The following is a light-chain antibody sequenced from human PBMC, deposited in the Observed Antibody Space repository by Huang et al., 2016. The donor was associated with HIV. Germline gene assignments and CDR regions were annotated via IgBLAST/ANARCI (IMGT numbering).Light chain of an antibody. V-gene: IGKV2-28*01. Sequence: IVITQSPLSLPVTPGEPASISCRSSQSLLHSYGYNYLDWYLQKPGQAPQLLISLSSNRASGVPDRFSGSGSGTDFTLKISRVEAEDVGVYFCMQALQTPRTFGQGTRLEIK. CDR3: MQALQTPRT. CDR1: QSLLHSYGYNY. J-gene: IGKJ5*01. CDR2: LSS.